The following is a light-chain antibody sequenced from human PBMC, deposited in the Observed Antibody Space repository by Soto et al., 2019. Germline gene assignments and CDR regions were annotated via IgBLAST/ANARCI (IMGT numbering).Light chain of an antibody. Sequence: DIVMTQSPLSLPVTPGEPASISCRSSQSLRHRNGHNGLDWYVQKPGQSPRLLIYFGSTRASGVPDRFSGSGSGTDFTLKISRVEAEDVGVYYCMQALQTPLTFGGGTKVEIK. CDR1: QSLRHRNGHNG. CDR3: MQALQTPLT. V-gene: IGKV2-28*01. J-gene: IGKJ4*01. CDR2: FGS.